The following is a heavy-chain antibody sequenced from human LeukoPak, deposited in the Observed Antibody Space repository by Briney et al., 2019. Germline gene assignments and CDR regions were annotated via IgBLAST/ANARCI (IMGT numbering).Heavy chain of an antibody. Sequence: ASVKVSCKASGYTFTSYYMHWVRQAPGQGLEWMGIINPSGGSTSYAQKFQGRVTMTRDTSTSTVYMELSSLRSEDTAVYYCARDIVVVVAATQWGTDVWGQGTTVTVSS. CDR3: ARDIVVVVAATQWGTDV. V-gene: IGHV1-46*01. CDR2: INPSGGST. D-gene: IGHD2-15*01. J-gene: IGHJ6*02. CDR1: GYTFTSYY.